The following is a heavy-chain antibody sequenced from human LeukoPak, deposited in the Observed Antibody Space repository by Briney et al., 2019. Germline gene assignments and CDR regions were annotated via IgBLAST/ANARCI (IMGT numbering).Heavy chain of an antibody. Sequence: PGGSLRLSCAASGFTFSSYAMHWVRQAPGKGLEWVAVISYDGSNKYYADSVKGRFTISRDNSKNTLYLQMNSLRAEDTAVYYCARGHTYYDFWSGPWGGDYWGQGTLVTVSS. D-gene: IGHD3-3*01. CDR2: ISYDGSNK. V-gene: IGHV3-30-3*01. CDR3: ARGHTYYDFWSGPWGGDY. J-gene: IGHJ4*02. CDR1: GFTFSSYA.